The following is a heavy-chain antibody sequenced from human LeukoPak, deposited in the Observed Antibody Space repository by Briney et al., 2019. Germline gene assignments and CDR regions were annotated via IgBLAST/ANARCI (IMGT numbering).Heavy chain of an antibody. CDR3: ARSRGRSYGS. CDR2: ISYSGST. D-gene: IGHD5-18*01. V-gene: IGHV4-39*01. J-gene: IGHJ4*02. Sequence: SETLSLTCTFTGGSISSSNFYWGWIRQPPGKGLEWIGTISYSGSTYYNPSLKGRVTISVDTSKNQSSLKLSSVTAADTAVYYCARSRGRSYGSWGQGTLVTVSS. CDR1: GGSISSSNFY.